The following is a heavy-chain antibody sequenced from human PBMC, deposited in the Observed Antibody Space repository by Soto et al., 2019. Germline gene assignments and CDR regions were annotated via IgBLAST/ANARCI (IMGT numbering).Heavy chain of an antibody. CDR1: GFIFSSYA. Sequence: QFQLVQSGGGVVQPGRSLRLSCAASGFIFSSYAMHWVRQAPGKGLEWVAVISYDGSNEYYADSVKGRFTISRDNSKNTLYLQMNSLRAEDTAVYYCARGGPYPGASFYYWGQGTLVTVSS. CDR2: ISYDGSNE. CDR3: ARGGPYPGASFYY. D-gene: IGHD3-10*01. J-gene: IGHJ4*02. V-gene: IGHV3-30*04.